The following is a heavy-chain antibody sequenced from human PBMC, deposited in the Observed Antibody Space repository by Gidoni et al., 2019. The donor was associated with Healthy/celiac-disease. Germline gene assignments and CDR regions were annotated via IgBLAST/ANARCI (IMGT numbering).Heavy chain of an antibody. CDR2: IIPIFGTA. CDR3: ARGARYCSGGSCYSNYYYYGMDV. J-gene: IGHJ6*02. D-gene: IGHD2-15*01. Sequence: QVQLVQSGAEVKKPGSSVKVSCKASGGTFSSYAISWVRQAPGQGLEWMGGIIPIFGTANYAQKFQGRVTITADESTSTAYMELSSLRSEDTAVYYCARGARYCSGGSCYSNYYYYGMDVWGQGTTVTVSS. V-gene: IGHV1-69*01. CDR1: GGTFSSYA.